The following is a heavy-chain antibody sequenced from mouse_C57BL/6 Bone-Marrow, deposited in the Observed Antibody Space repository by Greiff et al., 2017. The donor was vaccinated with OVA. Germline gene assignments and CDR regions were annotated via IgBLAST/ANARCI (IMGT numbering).Heavy chain of an antibody. D-gene: IGHD3-2*02. V-gene: IGHV5-17*01. J-gene: IGHJ2*01. Sequence: EVHLVESGGGLVKPGGSLKLSCAASGFTFSDYGMHWVRQAPEKGLEWVAYISSGSSTIYYADTVKGRFTISRDNAKINLFLQMTSLRAKDTAMYYCATSSGYWGQGTTLTVSS. CDR3: ATSSGY. CDR2: ISSGSSTI. CDR1: GFTFSDYG.